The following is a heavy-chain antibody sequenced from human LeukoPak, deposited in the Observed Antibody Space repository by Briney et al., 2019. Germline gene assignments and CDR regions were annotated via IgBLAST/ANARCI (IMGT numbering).Heavy chain of an antibody. CDR2: IKSKTDDGTT. CDR3: TTEVSYEDAFDI. V-gene: IGHV3-15*01. D-gene: IGHD5-12*01. Sequence: PGGSLRLSCAASGITVSSNYMTWVRQAPGKGLEWVGRIKSKTDDGTTDYAAPVKGRFTISRDDSKNTLYLQMNSLKTEDTAVYYCTTEVSYEDAFDIWGQGTMVTVSS. J-gene: IGHJ3*02. CDR1: GITVSSNY.